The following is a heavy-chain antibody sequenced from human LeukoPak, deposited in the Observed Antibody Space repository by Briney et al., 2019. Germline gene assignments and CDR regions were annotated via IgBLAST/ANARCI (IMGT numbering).Heavy chain of an antibody. CDR1: GYTFTSYG. CDR2: ISAYNGNT. J-gene: IGHJ5*02. V-gene: IGHV1-18*01. D-gene: IGHD3-10*01. CDR3: ARDSRSYYGSANWFDP. Sequence: ASVKVSCKASGYTFTSYGISWVRQAPGQGLEWMGWISAYNGNTNYAQKLQGRVTMTTDTSTSTAYMELRSLRSDDTAVYYCARDSRSYYGSANWFDPWGQGTLVTVSS.